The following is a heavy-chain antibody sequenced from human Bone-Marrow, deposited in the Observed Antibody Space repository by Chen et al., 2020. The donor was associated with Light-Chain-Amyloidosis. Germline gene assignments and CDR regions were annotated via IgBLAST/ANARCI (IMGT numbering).Heavy chain of an antibody. J-gene: IGHJ4*02. D-gene: IGHD3-22*01. CDR1: GYTFTNYG. V-gene: IGHV1-18*01. CDR3: ARTYDSSVDDSVYGYDY. Sequence: QVQLVQSGAEVKRPGASVKVSCKASGYTFTNYGINWVRQAPGQGLEWMGWISTYNGNTKYAQELQGRVTMTTDTSTNTAYMELRSLISDDTAVYHCARTYDSSVDDSVYGYDYWGQGSQVTVSS. CDR2: ISTYNGNT.